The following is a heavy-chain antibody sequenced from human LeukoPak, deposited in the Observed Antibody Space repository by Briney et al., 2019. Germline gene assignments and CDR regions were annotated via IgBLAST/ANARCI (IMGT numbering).Heavy chain of an antibody. CDR3: ARHESVRGWYYFDY. V-gene: IGHV4-59*08. Sequence: PSETLSLTCTVSGGSISSYYWSWLRQPPGKGLEWIGYIYYSGSTNYNPSLKSRVTISVDTSKNQSSLKLSSVTAADTAVYYCARHESVRGWYYFDYWGQGTLVTVSS. CDR1: GGSISSYY. D-gene: IGHD6-19*01. CDR2: IYYSGST. J-gene: IGHJ4*02.